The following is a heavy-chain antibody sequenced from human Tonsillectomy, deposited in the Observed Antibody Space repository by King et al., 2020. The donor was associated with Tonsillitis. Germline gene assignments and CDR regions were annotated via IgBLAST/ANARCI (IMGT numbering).Heavy chain of an antibody. CDR3: ARQQSGEWLASDHGYFDY. J-gene: IGHJ4*02. CDR1: GGSISSSSYY. V-gene: IGHV4-39*01. Sequence: QLQESGPGLVKPSETLSLTCTVSGGSISSSSYYWGWIRQPPGKGLEWIGSIYYSGSTYYNPSLKSRVTISVDTSKNQFSLKLSSVTAADTAVYYCARQQSGEWLASDHGYFDYWGQGTLVTVSS. CDR2: IYYSGST. D-gene: IGHD6-19*01.